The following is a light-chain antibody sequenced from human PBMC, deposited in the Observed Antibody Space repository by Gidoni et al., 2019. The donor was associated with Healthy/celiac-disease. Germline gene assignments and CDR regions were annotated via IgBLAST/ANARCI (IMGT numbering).Light chain of an antibody. J-gene: IGKJ2*01. CDR3: QQYNNWPPYT. Sequence: EIVMTQSPGTLSVSPGERATLSCRASQSVSSNLAWYQQKPGQAPRLLIYGASTRATGIPARFSGSGSGTEFTLTISSLQSEDFAIYYCQQYNNWPPYTFGQXTKLEIK. CDR2: GAS. V-gene: IGKV3-15*01. CDR1: QSVSSN.